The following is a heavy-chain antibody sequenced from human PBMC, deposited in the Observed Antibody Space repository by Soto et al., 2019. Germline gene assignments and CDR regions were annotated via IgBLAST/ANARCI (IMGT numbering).Heavy chain of an antibody. CDR1: GFTFSIYG. CDR2: IWNDGSNK. D-gene: IGHD3-16*01. Sequence: GGSLRLSCAASGFTFSIYGMHWVRQAPGKALEWVAVIWNDGSNKYYGDSVKGRFTISRDNSKNTLYPHMNSLRADDTAVYYCARAVGPFDYWGQGTLVTVSS. J-gene: IGHJ4*02. V-gene: IGHV3-33*01. CDR3: ARAVGPFDY.